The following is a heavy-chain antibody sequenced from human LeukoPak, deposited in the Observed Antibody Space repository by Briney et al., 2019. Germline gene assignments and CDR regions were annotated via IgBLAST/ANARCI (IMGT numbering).Heavy chain of an antibody. CDR3: ARDRFIYCGGDCYNDY. Sequence: GVSLRLSCAAPGFTFSSYSMNWVRQAPGKGLEWVSYISSSSSTIYYADSVKGRFTISRDNAKNSLYLQMNSLRAEDTAVYYCARDRFIYCGGDCYNDYWGQGTLVTVSS. CDR1: GFTFSSYS. D-gene: IGHD2-21*02. V-gene: IGHV3-48*04. J-gene: IGHJ4*02. CDR2: ISSSSSTI.